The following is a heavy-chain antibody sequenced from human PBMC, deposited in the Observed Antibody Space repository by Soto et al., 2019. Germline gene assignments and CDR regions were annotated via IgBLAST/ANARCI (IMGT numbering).Heavy chain of an antibody. CDR3: AKGTYRDYVYCEHAFDI. Sequence: EVQLLESGGGLVQPGGSLRLSCAASGFTFSSYAMSWVRQAPGKGLEWVSAISGSGSRTYYADSVKGRFTFSRDNSKKTMYLQMNSLRAEDTAVYCCAKGTYRDYVYCEHAFDIWGQGTMVTVSS. V-gene: IGHV3-23*01. CDR2: ISGSGSRT. CDR1: GFTFSSYA. D-gene: IGHD4-17*01. J-gene: IGHJ3*02.